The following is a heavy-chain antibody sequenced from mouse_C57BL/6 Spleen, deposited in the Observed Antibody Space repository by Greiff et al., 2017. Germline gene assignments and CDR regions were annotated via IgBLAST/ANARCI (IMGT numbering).Heavy chain of an antibody. J-gene: IGHJ4*01. D-gene: IGHD2-5*01. CDR3: ARGLNRYSNYDYYAMDY. CDR2: IDPSDSYT. Sequence: QVQLQQPGAELVKPGASVKLSCKASGYTFTSYWMQWVKQRPGQGLEWIGEIDPSDSYTNYNQKFKGKATLTVDTSSSTAYMQLSSLTSEDSAVYYCARGLNRYSNYDYYAMDYWGQGTSVTVSS. V-gene: IGHV1-50*01. CDR1: GYTFTSYW.